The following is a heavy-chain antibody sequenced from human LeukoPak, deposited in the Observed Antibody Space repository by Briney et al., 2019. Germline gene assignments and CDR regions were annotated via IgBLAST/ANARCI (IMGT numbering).Heavy chain of an antibody. CDR1: GFTFSDYY. J-gene: IGHJ5*02. CDR2: ISSSGSTI. D-gene: IGHD6-6*01. CDR3: ARVISSSSSGGDWFDP. V-gene: IGHV3-11*01. Sequence: PGGSLRLSCAASGFTFSDYYMSWIRQAPGKGLEWVSYISSSGSTIYYADSVKGRFAISRDNAKNSLYLQMNSLRAEDTAVYYCARVISSSSSGGDWFDPWGQGTLVTVSS.